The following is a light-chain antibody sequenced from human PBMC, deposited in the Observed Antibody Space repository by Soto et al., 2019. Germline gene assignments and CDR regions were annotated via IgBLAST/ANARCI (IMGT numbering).Light chain of an antibody. V-gene: IGLV2-23*02. CDR2: EVS. CDR3: CSYAGSSTFLYV. Sequence: QSVLSQPSPLSGVPGQLITISRAGTRRDVGSYNLVSWYQQHPGKAPKLMIYEVSKRPSGVSNRFSGSKSGNTASLTISGLQAEDEADYYCCSYAGSSTFLYVFGTGTKVTVL. CDR1: RRDVGSYNL. J-gene: IGLJ1*01.